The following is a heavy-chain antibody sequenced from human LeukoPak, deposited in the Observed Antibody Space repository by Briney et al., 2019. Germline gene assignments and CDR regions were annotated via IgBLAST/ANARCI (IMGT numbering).Heavy chain of an antibody. CDR2: INPNSGGT. D-gene: IGHD3-9*01. Sequence: ASVKVSCKASGYTFTGYYMHWVRQAPGQGLEWMGWINPNSGGTNYAQKFQGRVTMTRDTSLSTAYMELGRLRSDDTGVYYCARMAVSTGYYNYWGQGTLVTVSS. CDR1: GYTFTGYY. J-gene: IGHJ4*02. CDR3: ARMAVSTGYYNY. V-gene: IGHV1-2*02.